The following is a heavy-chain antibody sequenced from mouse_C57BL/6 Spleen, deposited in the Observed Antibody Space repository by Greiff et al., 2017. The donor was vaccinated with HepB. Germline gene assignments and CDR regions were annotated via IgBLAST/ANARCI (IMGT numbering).Heavy chain of an antibody. Sequence: EVMLVESGGGLVKPGGSLKLSCAASGFTFSDYGMHWVRQAPEKGLEWVAYISSDSSNIYYADTVKGRITISRDNAKNTLFLQMTSLRSEDTAMYYCARGGSTTVVAPFDYWGQGTTLTVSS. V-gene: IGHV5-17*01. CDR3: ARGGSTTVVAPFDY. J-gene: IGHJ2*01. CDR1: GFTFSDYG. CDR2: ISSDSSNI. D-gene: IGHD1-1*01.